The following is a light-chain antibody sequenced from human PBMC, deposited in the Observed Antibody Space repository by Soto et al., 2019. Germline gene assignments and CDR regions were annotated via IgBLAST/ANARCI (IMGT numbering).Light chain of an antibody. V-gene: IGLV9-49*01. CDR1: SGYSNYK. J-gene: IGLJ2*01. Sequence: QSVLTQPPSASASLGASVTLTCTLSSGYSNYKVDWYQQRPGKGPRFVMRVGTGGIVGSKGDGIPDRFPVLGSGLNRYLTIKNIQEEDESDYHCGADHGSGSNFLVVFGGGTKLTVL. CDR2: VGTGGIVG. CDR3: GADHGSGSNFLVV.